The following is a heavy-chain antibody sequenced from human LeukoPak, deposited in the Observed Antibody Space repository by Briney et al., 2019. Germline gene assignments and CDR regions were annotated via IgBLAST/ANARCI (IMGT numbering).Heavy chain of an antibody. CDR2: IYYSGST. CDR1: GGSISSSSYY. V-gene: IGHV4-39*01. J-gene: IGHJ4*02. Sequence: SETLSLTCTVSGGSISSSSYYWGWIRQPPGKGLEWIGSIYYSGSTYYNPSLKSRVTISVDTSKNQFSLKLSPVTAADTAVYYCARHSCTNGVCYTLDYWGQGTLVTVSS. CDR3: ARHSCTNGVCYTLDY. D-gene: IGHD2-8*01.